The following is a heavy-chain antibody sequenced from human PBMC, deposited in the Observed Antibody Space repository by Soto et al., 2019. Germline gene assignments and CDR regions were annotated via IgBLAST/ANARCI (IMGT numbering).Heavy chain of an antibody. Sequence: PGGSLRLSCAASGFTFSNSWMSWVRQAPGKGLEWVGRIKSKTDGGTTDYAAPGKGRFTISRDDSKNTLYLQMNSLKTEDTAVYYCTPDSPTGVVIIHWGQGTQVTVSS. J-gene: IGHJ4*02. CDR2: IKSKTDGGTT. CDR3: TPDSPTGVVIIH. D-gene: IGHD3-3*01. CDR1: GFTFSNSW. V-gene: IGHV3-15*01.